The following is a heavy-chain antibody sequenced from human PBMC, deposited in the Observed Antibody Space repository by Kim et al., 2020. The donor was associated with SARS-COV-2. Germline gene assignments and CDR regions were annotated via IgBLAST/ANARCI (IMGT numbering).Heavy chain of an antibody. Sequence: ADSVTGRFTISRDNAKDTLYLQMNRLRAEDTAVYYCARDAPSAIVAGFDYWGQGTLVTVSS. D-gene: IGHD2-21*01. CDR3: ARDAPSAIVAGFDY. J-gene: IGHJ4*02. V-gene: IGHV3-74*01.